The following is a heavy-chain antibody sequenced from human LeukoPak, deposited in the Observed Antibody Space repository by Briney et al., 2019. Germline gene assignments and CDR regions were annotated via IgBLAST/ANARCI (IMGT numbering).Heavy chain of an antibody. CDR2: IYTGDSDT. J-gene: IGHJ4*02. CDR3: ARPNYYVSGSYYIDS. CDR1: GYSFTSYW. Sequence: GESLKISCKDSGYSFTSYWIGWVRQMPGKGLEGMGIIYTGDSDTRYSPSFQGQVTISADKSISTAYLQWSSLKASDTDMYYCARPNYYVSGSYYIDSWRQGTRASVLS. D-gene: IGHD3-10*01. V-gene: IGHV5-51*01.